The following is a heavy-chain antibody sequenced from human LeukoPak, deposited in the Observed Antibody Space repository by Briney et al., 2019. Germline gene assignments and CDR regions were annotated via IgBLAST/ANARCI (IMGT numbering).Heavy chain of an antibody. D-gene: IGHD1-7*01. CDR1: GFTFSSYW. J-gene: IGHJ3*02. V-gene: IGHV3-7*01. CDR3: ARDHELTDAFDI. Sequence: PGGSLRFSCAAYGFTFSSYWMSWVRQAPGKGLEGVANIKQDGSEKYYVDSVKGRFTISRDNAKNSLYLQMNSLRAEDTAVYYCARDHELTDAFDIWGQGTMVTVSS. CDR2: IKQDGSEK.